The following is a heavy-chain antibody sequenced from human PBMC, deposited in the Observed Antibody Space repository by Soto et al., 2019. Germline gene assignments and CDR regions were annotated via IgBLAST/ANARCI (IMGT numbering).Heavy chain of an antibody. CDR2: INIDGSTT. CDR1: GFSLSNYW. Sequence: EVQLVESGGVSVQPGGSLRLSCAASGFSLSNYWMHWVRQAPGKGLVWVSRINIDGSTTTYADSVKGRFTISRDNAKNTLYLQMNSLRNEDTAVYYCVRIRRGDGYTFGYWGHRTLVTV. CDR3: VRIRRGDGYTFGY. D-gene: IGHD3-16*01. V-gene: IGHV3-74*01. J-gene: IGHJ4*01.